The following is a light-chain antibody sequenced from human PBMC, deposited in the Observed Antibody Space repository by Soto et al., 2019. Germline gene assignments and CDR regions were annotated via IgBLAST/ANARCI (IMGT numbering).Light chain of an antibody. J-gene: IGLJ3*02. CDR3: CSFTGTYRV. CDR1: SSDIGAY. V-gene: IGLV2-11*01. CDR2: NVN. Sequence: QSALTQPRSVSGSTGQSVSISCTGPSSDIGAYVSWYRQRPGKAPKFIIYNVNKRPAGVPDRFSGSKSGNTASLTISGLQADDEADYYCCSFTGTYRVFGGGTKLTVL.